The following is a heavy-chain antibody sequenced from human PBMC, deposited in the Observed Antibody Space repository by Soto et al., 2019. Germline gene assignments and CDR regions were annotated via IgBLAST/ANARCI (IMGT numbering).Heavy chain of an antibody. Sequence: QVQLVESGGGVVQPGRSLRLSCAASGFTFSSYGMHWVRQAPGKGLEWVAVIWYDGSNKYYADSVKGRFTISRDNSKNTLYLQMNSLRAEDTAVYYCARAPASGYYNYYYYYGMDVWGQGTTVTVSS. CDR3: ARAPASGYYNYYYYYGMDV. V-gene: IGHV3-33*01. CDR1: GFTFSSYG. J-gene: IGHJ6*02. CDR2: IWYDGSNK. D-gene: IGHD3-3*01.